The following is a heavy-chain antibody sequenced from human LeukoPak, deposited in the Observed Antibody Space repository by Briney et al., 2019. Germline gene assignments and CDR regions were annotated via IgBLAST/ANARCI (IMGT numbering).Heavy chain of an antibody. Sequence: GGSLRLSCAASGFTFSDYYINWIRQAPGTGLEWVSAISGNGYSTYYADPVKGRFTISRDNAKNSLYLQMNSLRAEDTAVYSCARARARTLDYWGQGTLVTVSS. D-gene: IGHD6-6*01. CDR3: ARARARTLDY. CDR2: ISGNGYST. CDR1: GFTFSDYY. V-gene: IGHV3-11*04. J-gene: IGHJ4*02.